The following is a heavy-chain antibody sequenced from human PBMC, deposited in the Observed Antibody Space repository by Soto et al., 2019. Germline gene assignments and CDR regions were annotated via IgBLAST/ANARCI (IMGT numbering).Heavy chain of an antibody. CDR2: ISSSSSYI. CDR3: AREGEVGYCTNGVCYIGTYYYYYGMDV. D-gene: IGHD2-8*01. V-gene: IGHV3-21*01. J-gene: IGHJ6*02. Sequence: VGSLRLSCAASGFTFSSYSMNWVRQAPGKGLEWVSSISSSSSYIYYADSVKGRFTISRDNAKNSLYLQMNSLRAEDTAVYYCAREGEVGYCTNGVCYIGTYYYYYGMDVWGQGTTVTVSS. CDR1: GFTFSSYS.